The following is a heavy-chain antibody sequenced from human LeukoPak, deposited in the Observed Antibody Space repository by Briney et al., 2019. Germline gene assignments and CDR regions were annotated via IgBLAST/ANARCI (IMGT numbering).Heavy chain of an antibody. CDR1: GFTFSSYA. Sequence: GGSLRLSCAASGFTFSSYAMSWVRQAPWKGLEWVSATSGSGGSTYYADSVKGRFTISRDNSKNTLYLQMNSLRAEDTAVYYCASALGYCSSTSCYLPDYWGQGTLVTVSS. D-gene: IGHD2-2*01. J-gene: IGHJ4*02. CDR3: ASALGYCSSTSCYLPDY. V-gene: IGHV3-23*01. CDR2: TSGSGGST.